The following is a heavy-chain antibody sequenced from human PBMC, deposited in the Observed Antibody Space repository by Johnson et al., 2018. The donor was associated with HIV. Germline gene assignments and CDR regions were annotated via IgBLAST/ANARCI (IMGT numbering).Heavy chain of an antibody. CDR2: IRYDGSNK. Sequence: QMLLVESGGGLVQPGGSLRLSCAASGFTFSSYGMHWVRQAPGKGLEWVAFIRYDGSNKYYADSVEGRFTISRDNSRNTLFVQMNNLRVEDTAVFYCAIGDRSTYYRRGAFDIWGQGTMVTVSS. V-gene: IGHV3-30*02. CDR1: GFTFSSYG. J-gene: IGHJ3*02. D-gene: IGHD1-26*01. CDR3: AIGDRSTYYRRGAFDI.